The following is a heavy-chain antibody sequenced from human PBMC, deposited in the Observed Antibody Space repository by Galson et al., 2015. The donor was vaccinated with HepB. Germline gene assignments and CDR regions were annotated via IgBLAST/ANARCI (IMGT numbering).Heavy chain of an antibody. D-gene: IGHD5/OR15-5a*01. J-gene: IGHJ4*02. Sequence: SLRLSCAASGFTFSDYGMHWVRQAPGKGLEWVAVIWYDGSYKYYEDSAKGRFTISRDNSENTVYLQMSSLSVEDTAVYYCARDHGPSVYYLEYWGQGTLVTVSS. CDR1: GFTFSDYG. CDR2: IWYDGSYK. CDR3: ARDHGPSVYYLEY. V-gene: IGHV3-33*01.